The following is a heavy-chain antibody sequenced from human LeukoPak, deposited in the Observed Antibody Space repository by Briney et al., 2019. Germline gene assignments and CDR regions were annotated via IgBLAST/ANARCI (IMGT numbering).Heavy chain of an antibody. CDR1: GYTFTSNY. CDR3: ARDQEGFDY. J-gene: IGHJ4*02. CDR2: IYPRDGST. Sequence: ASVKVSCKASGYTFTSNYIHWVRQAPGQGLEWMGMIYPRDGSTSYAQKFQGRVAVTRDTSTSTVHMELSGLRSEDTAVYYCARDQEGFDYWGQGTLVTVSS. V-gene: IGHV1-46*01.